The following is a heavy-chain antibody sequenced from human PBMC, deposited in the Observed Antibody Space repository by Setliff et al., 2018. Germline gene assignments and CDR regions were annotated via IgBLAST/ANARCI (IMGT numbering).Heavy chain of an antibody. J-gene: IGHJ4*02. CDR1: GYFISSGYY. D-gene: IGHD2-15*01. CDR2: IYHSGST. CDR3: ARRHCSGYYFDY. Sequence: SETLSLTCAVSGYFISSGYYWGWIRQPPGKGLEWIGSIYHSGSTYYNPSLKSRVTISVDTSKKQFSLKLSSVTAADTAVYYCARRHCSGYYFDYWGQGTLVTVSS. V-gene: IGHV4-38-2*01.